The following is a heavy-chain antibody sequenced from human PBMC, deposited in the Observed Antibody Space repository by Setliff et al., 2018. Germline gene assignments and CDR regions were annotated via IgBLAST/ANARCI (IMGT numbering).Heavy chain of an antibody. V-gene: IGHV3-11*06. D-gene: IGHD2-21*01. CDR3: ASGDWFYFDC. Sequence: PGGSLRLSCVASGFTFSDYYMTWIRQAPGKGLEWVSYISSTSSFTNYADSVKGRFTISRDNAKNSLYLQMNSLRAEDTGVYYCASGDWFYFDCWGQGTLVTVSS. CDR1: GFTFSDYY. CDR2: ISSTSSFT. J-gene: IGHJ4*02.